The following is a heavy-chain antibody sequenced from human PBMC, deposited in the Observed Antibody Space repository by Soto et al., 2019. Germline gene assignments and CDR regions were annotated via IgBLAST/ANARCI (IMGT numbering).Heavy chain of an antibody. Sequence: QITLTESGPTLVKPTQTLTLTCTFSGFSFSTSAVGVGWIRQPPGKALEWLALIYWDDDKRYSPFLKSRLTITMDTSTIQVVITIANMVTVDTGSYYSANLCWAAFGPRYYFDDSGQGTVFTVT. CDR2: IYWDDDK. D-gene: IGHD3-16*01. CDR1: GFSFSTSAVG. J-gene: IGHJ4*02. V-gene: IGHV2-5*02. CDR3: ANLCWAAFGPRYYFDD.